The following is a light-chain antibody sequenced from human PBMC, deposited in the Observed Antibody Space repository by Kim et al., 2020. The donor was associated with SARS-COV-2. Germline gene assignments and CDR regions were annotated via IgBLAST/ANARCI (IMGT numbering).Light chain of an antibody. CDR2: DVT. CDR3: CSYAGSPPYV. CDR1: SSDVGGYNY. V-gene: IGLV2-11*01. Sequence: QSALTQPRSVSGSPGQSVTISCTGTSSDVGGYNYVSWYQQHPGKAPKLMIYDVTERPSGVPDRFSASKSGNTASLTISGLQAEDEADYYCCSYAGSPPYVLRTWTKVTV. J-gene: IGLJ1*01.